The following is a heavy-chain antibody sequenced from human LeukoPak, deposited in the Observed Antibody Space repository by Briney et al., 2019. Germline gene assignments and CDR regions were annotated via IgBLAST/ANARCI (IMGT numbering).Heavy chain of an antibody. D-gene: IGHD2-15*01. CDR2: IYTSGST. Sequence: SETLSLTCTVSGGSISSYYWSWIRQPAGKGLEWIGRIYTSGSTNYNPSLKTRVTMSVDPSKNQFSLKLSSVTAADTAVYYCARDGRGYCSGGSCYMFDPWGQGTLVTVSS. CDR3: ARDGRGYCSGGSCYMFDP. J-gene: IGHJ5*02. CDR1: GGSISSYY. V-gene: IGHV4-4*07.